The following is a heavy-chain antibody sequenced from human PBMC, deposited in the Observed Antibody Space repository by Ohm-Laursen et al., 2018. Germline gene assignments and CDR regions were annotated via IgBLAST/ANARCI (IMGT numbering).Heavy chain of an antibody. Sequence: SLRLSCAASGFTFSDYYMTWIRQAPGKGLEWVSYITSSGSTIHYADSVKGRFTISRDNAKNSLYLQMNNLRAEDTAVYYCARVILDGYYYYYGMDVWGQGTTVTVSS. CDR3: ARVILDGYYYYYGMDV. V-gene: IGHV3-11*01. CDR1: GFTFSDYY. D-gene: IGHD1-1*01. CDR2: ITSSGSTI. J-gene: IGHJ6*02.